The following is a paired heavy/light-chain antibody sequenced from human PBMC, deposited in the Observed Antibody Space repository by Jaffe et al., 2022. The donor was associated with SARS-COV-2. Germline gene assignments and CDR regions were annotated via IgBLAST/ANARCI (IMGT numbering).Heavy chain of an antibody. Sequence: EVHLSESGGALVQPGGSLRLSCAASGFTFSGFAMSWVRQAPGKGLEWVSAISGRDFGTYFADSVKGRFTISRDNSKNTLFLQMNSLRAEDTAVYYCVKDDVTTPSMGAMDVWGQGTTVTVSS. D-gene: IGHD4-17*01. CDR2: ISGRDFGT. CDR1: GFTFSGFA. CDR3: VKDDVTTPSMGAMDV. J-gene: IGHJ6*02. V-gene: IGHV3-23*01.
Light chain of an antibody. V-gene: IGLV3-1*01. CDR3: QAWDSGAYV. CDR1: ELENKY. CDR2: QDI. J-gene: IGLJ1*01. Sequence: SYELTQPPSVSVSPGQTASVTCSGGELENKYVSWYQQKPGQSPVLVIHQDIKRPSGIPERFSGSNSGNTATLTISGTQAMDEADYYCQAWDSGAYVFGTGTKVTVL.